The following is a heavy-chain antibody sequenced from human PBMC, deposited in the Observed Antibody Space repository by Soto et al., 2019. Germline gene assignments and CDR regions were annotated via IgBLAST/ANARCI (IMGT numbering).Heavy chain of an antibody. CDR2: INAGNGNT. V-gene: IGHV1-3*01. CDR1: GYTFTSYA. J-gene: IGHJ4*02. D-gene: IGHD2-15*01. CDR3: ARDCSGGSCYLAMDY. Sequence: ASVKVSCKASGYTFTSYAMHWVRQAPGQRLEWMGWINAGNGNTKYSQKFQGRVTITRDTSASTAYMELSSLRSEDTAVYYCARDCSGGSCYLAMDYWGQGTLVTVPS.